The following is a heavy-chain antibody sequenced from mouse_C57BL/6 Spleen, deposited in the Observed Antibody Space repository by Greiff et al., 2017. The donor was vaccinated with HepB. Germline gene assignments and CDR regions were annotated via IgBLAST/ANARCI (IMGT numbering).Heavy chain of an antibody. CDR3: ARGVYYYGMSPDYYAVDY. J-gene: IGHJ4*01. Sequence: QVQLQQPGAELVKPGASVKLSCKASGYTFTSYWMHWVKQRPGQGLEWIGMIHPNSGSTNYNEKFKSKATLTVDKSSSTAYMQLSSLASEDSAVYYCARGVYYYGMSPDYYAVDYWGQGTSVTVAS. V-gene: IGHV1-64*01. CDR1: GYTFTSYW. CDR2: IHPNSGST. D-gene: IGHD1-1*01.